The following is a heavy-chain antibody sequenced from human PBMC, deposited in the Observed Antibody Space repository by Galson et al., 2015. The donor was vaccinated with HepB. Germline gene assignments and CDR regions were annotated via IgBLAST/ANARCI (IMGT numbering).Heavy chain of an antibody. V-gene: IGHV4-31*03. Sequence: TLSLTCNVSGGSISSGAYYWTWIRQHPGKGLEWIGYLYYTGNTYYNPSLESRVTISVDTSKNQFSLKVTSVTAADTAVYYCARVGGVGSRFFDNWGQGTLVTVSS. CDR3: ARVGGVGSRFFDN. CDR2: LYYTGNT. CDR1: GGSISSGAYY. D-gene: IGHD1-26*01. J-gene: IGHJ4*02.